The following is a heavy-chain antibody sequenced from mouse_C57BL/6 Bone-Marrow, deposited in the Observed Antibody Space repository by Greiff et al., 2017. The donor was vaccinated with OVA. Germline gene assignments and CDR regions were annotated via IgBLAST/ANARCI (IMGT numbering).Heavy chain of an antibody. V-gene: IGHV14-4*01. CDR2: IDPENGDT. Sequence: VQLQQSGAELVRPGASVKLSCTASGFNIKDDYMHWVKQRPEQGLEWIGWIDPENGDTEYASKFQGKATITADTSSNTAYLQLSSLTSEDTAVYYCARNYYGSSYAAYWGQGTLVTVSA. J-gene: IGHJ3*01. D-gene: IGHD1-1*01. CDR1: GFNIKDDY. CDR3: ARNYYGSSYAAY.